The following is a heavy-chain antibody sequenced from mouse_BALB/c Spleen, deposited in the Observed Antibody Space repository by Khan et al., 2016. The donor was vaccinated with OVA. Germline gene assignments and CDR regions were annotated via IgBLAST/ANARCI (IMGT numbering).Heavy chain of an antibody. CDR3: ARSPYGNFAY. V-gene: IGHV5-9-3*01. Sequence: EVKVVESGGGLVKPGGSLKLSCAASGFTFSTYAMSWVRQTPEKRLEWVATISSDGDYTYYPDSVQGRFTISRDNAKNTLYLQMSSLRSEDTAMYYCARSPYGNFAYWGQGTLVTVSA. CDR2: ISSDGDYT. J-gene: IGHJ3*01. D-gene: IGHD2-1*01. CDR1: GFTFSTYA.